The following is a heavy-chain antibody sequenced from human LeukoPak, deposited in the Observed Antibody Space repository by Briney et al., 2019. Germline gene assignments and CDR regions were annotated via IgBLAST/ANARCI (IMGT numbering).Heavy chain of an antibody. CDR2: IYYSGST. J-gene: IGHJ6*03. CDR3: ARGIKYYDILTGYYHYYMDV. V-gene: IGHV4-61*01. CDR1: GDSINSNNYY. D-gene: IGHD3-9*01. Sequence: PSETPSLTCTVSGDSINSNNYYWSWIRQPPGKGLEWIGYIYYSGSTNYNPSLKSRVTISVDTSKDQFSLKLSSVTAADTAVYYCARGIKYYDILTGYYHYYMDVWGKGTTVTISS.